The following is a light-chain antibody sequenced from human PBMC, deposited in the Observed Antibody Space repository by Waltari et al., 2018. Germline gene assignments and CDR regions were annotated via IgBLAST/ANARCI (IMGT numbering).Light chain of an antibody. CDR1: SSDVGGSNY. CDR3: SSYAGSINPYV. Sequence: QSALTQPPSASGSPGQSVTISCTGTSSDVGGSNYVSWYQQLPGKAPKLMISEVTKRPSGVPDRCSGSKSGNTASLTVSGLQTEDEADYYCSSYAGSINPYVFGSGTRVTVL. CDR2: EVT. V-gene: IGLV2-8*01. J-gene: IGLJ1*01.